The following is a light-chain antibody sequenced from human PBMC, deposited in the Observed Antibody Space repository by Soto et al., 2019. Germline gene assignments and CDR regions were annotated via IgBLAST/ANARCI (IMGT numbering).Light chain of an antibody. CDR2: EVS. CDR3: CSYAGSSTLYV. V-gene: IGLV2-23*02. J-gene: IGLJ1*01. CDR1: SSDVGSYNL. Sequence: QSALTHPASVSGSPGESITLSCPGTSSDVGSYNLVSWYQQHPGKAPKLMIYEVSKRPSGVSNRFSGSKSGNTASLTISGLQDEEEADYYCCSYAGSSTLYVFGAGTNVT.